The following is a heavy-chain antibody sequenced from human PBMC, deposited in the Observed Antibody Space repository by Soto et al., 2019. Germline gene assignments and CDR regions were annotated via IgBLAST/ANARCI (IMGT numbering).Heavy chain of an antibody. V-gene: IGHV1-8*01. J-gene: IGHJ6*02. Sequence: ASVKVSCKASGYTFTSCDINWVRQATGQGLEWMGWMNPNSGNTGYAQKFQGRVTMTRNTSISTAYMELSSLRSEDTAVYYCARGQYYDILTDPDAPLYGMDVWGQGTTVTVSS. CDR1: GYTFTSCD. CDR2: MNPNSGNT. CDR3: ARGQYYDILTDPDAPLYGMDV. D-gene: IGHD3-9*01.